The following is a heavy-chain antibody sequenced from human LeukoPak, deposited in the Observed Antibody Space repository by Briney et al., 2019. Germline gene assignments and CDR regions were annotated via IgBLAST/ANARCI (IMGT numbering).Heavy chain of an antibody. Sequence: GGSLRLSCAASGFTFSNYEMNWVRQAPGKGLEWVGFIRSKAYGGTTEYAASVKGRFTISRDDSKSIAYLQMNSLKTEDTAVYYCTRLQEYQLLLGYWGQGTLVTVSS. CDR1: GFTFSNYE. V-gene: IGHV3-49*04. CDR3: TRLQEYQLLLGY. J-gene: IGHJ4*02. D-gene: IGHD2-2*01. CDR2: IRSKAYGGTT.